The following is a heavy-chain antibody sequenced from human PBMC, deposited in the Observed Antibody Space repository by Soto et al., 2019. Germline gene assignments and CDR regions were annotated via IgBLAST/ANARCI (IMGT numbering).Heavy chain of an antibody. CDR3: AHRPHLPAYYDFWSGYNWFDP. Sequence: SGPTLVNPTQTLTLTCTFSGFSLSTSGVGVGWIRQPPGKALEWLALIYWNDDKRYSPSLKSRLTITKDTSKNQVVLTMTNMDPVDTATYYCAHRPHLPAYYDFWSGYNWFDPWGQGTLVTVSS. CDR1: GFSLSTSGVG. J-gene: IGHJ5*02. D-gene: IGHD3-3*01. CDR2: IYWNDDK. V-gene: IGHV2-5*01.